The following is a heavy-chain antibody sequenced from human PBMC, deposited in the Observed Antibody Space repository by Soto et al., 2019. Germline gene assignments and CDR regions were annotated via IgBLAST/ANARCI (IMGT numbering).Heavy chain of an antibody. Sequence: QVQLVESGGGVVQPGRSLRLSCAASGFTFSSYGMHWVRQAPGKGLEWVAVISYDGSNKYYADSVKGRFTISRDNSKNTLYLQMNSLRAEDTAVYYCAKEGSSSSPGMDVW. V-gene: IGHV3-30*18. CDR1: GFTFSSYG. CDR3: AKEGSSSSPGMDV. J-gene: IGHJ6*01. D-gene: IGHD6-6*01. CDR2: ISYDGSNK.